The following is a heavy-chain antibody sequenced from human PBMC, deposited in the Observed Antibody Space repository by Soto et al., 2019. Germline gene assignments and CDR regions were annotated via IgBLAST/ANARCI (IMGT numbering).Heavy chain of an antibody. CDR1: GDTFSSYA. CDR2: IIPIFGTA. J-gene: IGHJ4*02. CDR3: ARTRVVVSSWYYFDY. D-gene: IGHD6-13*01. Sequence: SVKVSCKASGDTFSSYAISWVRQAPGQGLEWMGGIIPIFGTANYAQKFQGRVTITADESTSTAYMELSSLRSEDTAVYYCARTRVVVSSWYYFDYWGQGTLVTVSS. V-gene: IGHV1-69*13.